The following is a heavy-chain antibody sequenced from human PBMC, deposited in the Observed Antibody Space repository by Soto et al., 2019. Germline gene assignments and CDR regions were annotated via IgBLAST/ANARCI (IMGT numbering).Heavy chain of an antibody. CDR1: GFTVSSNY. J-gene: IGHJ4*02. V-gene: IGHV3-66*01. CDR3: ARAKNTLGGPFDY. D-gene: IGHD2-15*01. CDR2: IYSGGST. Sequence: GGSLRLSCAASGFTVSSNYMSWVRQAPGKGLEWVSVIYSGGSTYYADSVKGRFTISRDNSKNNLYLQMNSLRAEDTAVYYCARAKNTLGGPFDYWGQGTRVTVSS.